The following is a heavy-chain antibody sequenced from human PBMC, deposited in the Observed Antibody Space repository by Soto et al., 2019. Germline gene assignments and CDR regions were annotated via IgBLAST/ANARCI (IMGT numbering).Heavy chain of an antibody. CDR2: IIAIFGTA. Sequence: QVQLVQSGAEVKKPGSSVKVSCKASGGTFSSYAISWVRQAPGQGLEWMGGIIAIFGTANYAQKFQGRVTIPADESASTAYMELSSLRSEDTAVYYCARDLGYCSSTSCEYRDYWGQGTLVTVSS. CDR3: ARDLGYCSSTSCEYRDY. V-gene: IGHV1-69*01. CDR1: GGTFSSYA. J-gene: IGHJ4*02. D-gene: IGHD2-2*01.